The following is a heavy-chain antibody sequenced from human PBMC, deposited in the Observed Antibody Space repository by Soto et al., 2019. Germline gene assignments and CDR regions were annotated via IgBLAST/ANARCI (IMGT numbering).Heavy chain of an antibody. CDR2: IDPSDSYT. D-gene: IGHD6-19*01. J-gene: IGHJ3*02. CDR1: GYSFTSYW. Sequence: PGESLKISCKGSGYSFTSYWISWVRQMPGKGLEWMGRIDPSDSYTNYSPSFQGHVTISADKSISTAYLQWSSLKASDTAMYYCARPAQIAVAGNDAFDIWGQGTMVTVSS. CDR3: ARPAQIAVAGNDAFDI. V-gene: IGHV5-10-1*01.